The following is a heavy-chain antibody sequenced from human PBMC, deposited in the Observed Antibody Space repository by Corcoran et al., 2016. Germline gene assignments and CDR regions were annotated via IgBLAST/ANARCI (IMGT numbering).Heavy chain of an antibody. V-gene: IGHV5-51*01. CDR3: ASPLRLGELSLDY. CDR2: IYPGDSDT. D-gene: IGHD3-16*02. J-gene: IGHJ4*02. CDR1: GYSFTSYW. Sequence: EVQLVQSGAEVKKPGESLKISCKGSGYSFTSYWIGWVRQMPGKGLGWMGIIYPGDSDTRYSPSFQGQVTISADKSISTAYLQWSSLKASDTARDYWASPLRLGELSLDYWGQGTLVTVSS.